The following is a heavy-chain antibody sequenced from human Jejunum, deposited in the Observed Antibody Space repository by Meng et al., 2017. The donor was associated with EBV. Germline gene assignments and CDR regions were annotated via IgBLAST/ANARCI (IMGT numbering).Heavy chain of an antibody. Sequence: EAQLVESGGGWVKPGGSLRLSCAASGFTASGFTFTNAWMSWVRQAPGKGLEWVGRIKSKTYGETTDYAAPVKGRFSISRDDSENTVYLQMNSLKTEDTALYYCTTGVGWGYDYWGQGTLVTVSS. CDR1: GFTFTNAW. D-gene: IGHD6-19*01. CDR3: TTGVGWGYDY. CDR2: IKSKTYGETT. J-gene: IGHJ4*02. V-gene: IGHV3-15*01.